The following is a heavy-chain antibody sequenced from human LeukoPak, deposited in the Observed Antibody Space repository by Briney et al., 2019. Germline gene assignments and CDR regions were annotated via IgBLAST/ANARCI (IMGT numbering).Heavy chain of an antibody. CDR3: ARLKTVQCWAFDI. CDR1: GFTFSSYG. CDR2: ISYDGSNK. J-gene: IGHJ3*02. Sequence: GGSLRLSCAASGFTFSSYGMHWVRQAPGKGLEWVAVISYDGSNKYYVDSVKGRFTISRDNAKNSLYLQMNSLRAEDTAVYYCARLKTVQCWAFDIWGQGTMVTVSS. D-gene: IGHD1-1*01. V-gene: IGHV3-30*03.